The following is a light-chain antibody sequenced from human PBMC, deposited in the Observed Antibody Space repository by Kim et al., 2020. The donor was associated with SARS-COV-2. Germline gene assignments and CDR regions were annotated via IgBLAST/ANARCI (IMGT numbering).Light chain of an antibody. CDR3: QQVKSFPLT. V-gene: IGKV1-12*01. CDR2: AAS. J-gene: IGKJ5*01. Sequence: DIQMTQSPSSVSASVGDRVTITCRASQDIRTWLAWYQQRPGKAPKLLIYAASTLETGVPSRFSGSGSGTDFTLTISPLQPEDFATYYCQQVKSFPLTFGQGTRLEIK. CDR1: QDIRTW.